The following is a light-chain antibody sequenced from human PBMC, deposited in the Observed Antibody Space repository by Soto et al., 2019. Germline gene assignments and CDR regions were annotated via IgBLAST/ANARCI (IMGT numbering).Light chain of an antibody. J-gene: IGLJ3*02. V-gene: IGLV2-14*01. CDR3: SSYTSSYTWV. CDR1: NSDVGGYNY. CDR2: EVS. Sequence: QSVLAQPASVSGSPGQSITISCTGTNSDVGGYNYVSWYQQFPGKAPKLIIHEVSNRPSGVSNRFSGSKSGNTASLTISGLQADDEADYYCSSYTSSYTWVFGEGTQLTVL.